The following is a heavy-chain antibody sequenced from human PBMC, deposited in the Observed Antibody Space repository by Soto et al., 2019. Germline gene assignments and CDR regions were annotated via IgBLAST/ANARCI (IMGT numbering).Heavy chain of an antibody. CDR1: GYSFSHYW. D-gene: IGHD2-15*01. J-gene: IGHJ4*02. Sequence: GESLKISCKGAGYSFSHYWLAWVRQMPGKGLEWMGIIFPADSDTKYSPSFQGQVTISADKSSSTAYLQWSSLKASDTAMYYCASSVVVPSTMNYFDYWGQGSLVSVSS. CDR3: ASSVVVPSTMNYFDY. V-gene: IGHV5-51*01. CDR2: IFPADSDT.